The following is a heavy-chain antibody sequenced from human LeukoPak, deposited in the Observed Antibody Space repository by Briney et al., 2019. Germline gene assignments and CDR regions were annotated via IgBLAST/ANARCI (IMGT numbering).Heavy chain of an antibody. CDR2: ITGIGDYT. V-gene: IGHV3-23*01. D-gene: IGHD6-19*01. J-gene: IGHJ4*02. CDR1: GFTFTNY. CDR3: VKDLPASGWYS. Sequence: PGGPLRLSCAGSGFTFTNYMAWVRQAPGMGLEWVSAITGIGDYTYYTDSVKGRFTISRDNSKNTLYLQMNSLRGEDTAIYYCVKDLPASGWYSWGQGTLVTVSS.